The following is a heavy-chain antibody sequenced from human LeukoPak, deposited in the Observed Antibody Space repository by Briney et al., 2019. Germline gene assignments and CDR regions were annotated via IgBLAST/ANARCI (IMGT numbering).Heavy chain of an antibody. D-gene: IGHD6-6*01. CDR2: INPNSGGT. V-gene: IGHV1-2*06. Sequence: ASVKVSCKASGYTFTGYYMHWVRQAPGQGLEWMGRINPNSGGTNYAQKFQGRVTITRNTSINTAYMELSSLRSEDTAVYYCARIHAGYSSSSDYWGQGTLVTVSS. CDR1: GYTFTGYY. CDR3: ARIHAGYSSSSDY. J-gene: IGHJ4*02.